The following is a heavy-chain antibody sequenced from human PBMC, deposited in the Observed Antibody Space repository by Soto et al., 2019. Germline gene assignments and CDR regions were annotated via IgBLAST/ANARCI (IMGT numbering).Heavy chain of an antibody. CDR1: GGTFSSYA. CDR3: ARDAISAEGYGMDV. D-gene: IGHD3-3*01. J-gene: IGHJ6*02. CDR2: TIPIFGTA. V-gene: IGHV1-69*13. Sequence: ASVKVSCKASGGTFSSYAISWVRQAPGQGLEWMGGTIPIFGTANYAQKFQGRVTITADESTSTAYMELSSLRSEDTAVYYCARDAISAEGYGMDVWGQGTTVTVSS.